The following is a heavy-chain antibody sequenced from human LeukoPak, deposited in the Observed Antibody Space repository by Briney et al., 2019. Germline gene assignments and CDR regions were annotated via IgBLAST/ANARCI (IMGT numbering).Heavy chain of an antibody. CDR2: ISGSGGST. Sequence: PGGSLRLSCAASGFTFSSYAMSWVRQAPGKGLEWVSAISGSGGSTYYADSVKGRFTISRDNSKNTLYLQMTSLRAEDTAVYYCAKSPRGVNLNFDYWGQGTLVTVSS. J-gene: IGHJ4*02. CDR1: GFTFSSYA. D-gene: IGHD3-10*01. V-gene: IGHV3-23*01. CDR3: AKSPRGVNLNFDY.